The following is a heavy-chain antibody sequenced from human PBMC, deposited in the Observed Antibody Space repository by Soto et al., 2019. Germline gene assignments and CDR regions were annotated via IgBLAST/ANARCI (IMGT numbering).Heavy chain of an antibody. J-gene: IGHJ2*01. CDR1: GFTFSNYW. CDR2: VNSDESRR. CDR3: ARGIDFYFDL. V-gene: IGHV3-74*01. Sequence: EVQLVEAGGDSVQPGGSLRLSCVASGFTFSNYWMHWVRQAPGKGLEWVSRVNSDESRRAYADSVKGRFISSRDNDKNSLSLEMNSLSAEDTAVYYCARGIDFYFDLWGRGTLVTVSS.